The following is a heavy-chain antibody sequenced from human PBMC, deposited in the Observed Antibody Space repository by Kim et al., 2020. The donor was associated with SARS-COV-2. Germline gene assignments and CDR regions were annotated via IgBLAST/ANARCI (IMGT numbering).Heavy chain of an antibody. Sequence: ASVKVSCQASGYTFTSYGISWVRQAPGQGLEWMGWISAYNGNTNYAQKLQGRVTMTTDTSTSTAYMELRSLRSDDTAVYYCARGPAYRSYNWMPLGDYYYYYGMDVWGQGTTVTVSS. D-gene: IGHD1-20*01. CDR2: ISAYNGNT. V-gene: IGHV1-18*01. CDR3: ARGPAYRSYNWMPLGDYYYYYGMDV. J-gene: IGHJ6*02. CDR1: GYTFTSYG.